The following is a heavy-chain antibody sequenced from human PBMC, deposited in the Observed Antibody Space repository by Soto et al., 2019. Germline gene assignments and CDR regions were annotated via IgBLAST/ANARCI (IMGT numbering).Heavy chain of an antibody. CDR1: GGTFSSYA. Sequence: QVQLVQSGAEVKKPGSSVKVSCKASGGTFSSYAISWVRQAPGQGLEWMGGIIPIFGTANYAQKFQGRVTITADESTSTAYMELSSLRSEDTAVYYCARPTRYYYDSSGQSAWFDPWGQGTLVXVSS. D-gene: IGHD3-22*01. CDR3: ARPTRYYYDSSGQSAWFDP. CDR2: IIPIFGTA. V-gene: IGHV1-69*12. J-gene: IGHJ5*02.